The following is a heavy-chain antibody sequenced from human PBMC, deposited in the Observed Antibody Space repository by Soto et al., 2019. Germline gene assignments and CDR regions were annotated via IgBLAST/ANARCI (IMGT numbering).Heavy chain of an antibody. V-gene: IGHV1-69*02. CDR2: IIPILDIA. D-gene: IGHD3-10*01. Sequence: QVQLVQSGAEVKKPGSSVKVSCKASGDTFSSYIISWVRQAPGQGLEWMGRIIPILDIANYAQKFQGRVTITADKSTSTAYMELSSLRSEDTAVYYCARPEDKGENVFDIWGQGTMVTVSS. CDR3: ARPEDKGENVFDI. J-gene: IGHJ3*02. CDR1: GDTFSSYI.